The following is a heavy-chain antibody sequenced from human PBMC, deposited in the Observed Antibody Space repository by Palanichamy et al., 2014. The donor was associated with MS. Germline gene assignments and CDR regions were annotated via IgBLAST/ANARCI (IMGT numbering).Heavy chain of an antibody. D-gene: IGHD3-22*01. CDR2: IKQDGSQK. CDR1: GFTFSSYW. CDR3: ARDRYYYDSSGLPY. J-gene: IGHJ4*02. Sequence: EVQLVESGGGLVQSGGSLRLSCAASGFTFSSYWMTWVRQAPGKGLEWVANIKQDGSQKYYVDSVKGRFTISRDNAKNSLYLQMNSLRAEDTAVYYCARDRYYYDSSGLPYWGQGTLVTVSS. V-gene: IGHV3-7*01.